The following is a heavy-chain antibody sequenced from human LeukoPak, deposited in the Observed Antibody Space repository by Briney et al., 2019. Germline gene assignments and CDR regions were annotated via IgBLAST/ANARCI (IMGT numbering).Heavy chain of an antibody. CDR1: GYTFTSYD. J-gene: IGHJ4*02. CDR3: ATDSVNYDYVWGSYRY. Sequence: ASVKVSCKASGYTFTSYDINWVRQATGQGLEWMGWMNPNSGNTGYAQRFQGRVTMTRNTSISTAYMELSSLRSEDTAVYYCATDSVNYDYVWGSYRYWGQGTLVTVSS. V-gene: IGHV1-8*01. CDR2: MNPNSGNT. D-gene: IGHD3-16*01.